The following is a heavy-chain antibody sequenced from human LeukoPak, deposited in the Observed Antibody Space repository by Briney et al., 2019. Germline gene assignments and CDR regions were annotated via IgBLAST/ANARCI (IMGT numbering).Heavy chain of an antibody. CDR2: IYASGST. CDR3: ARREVGRWLQFAGYFDL. V-gene: IGHV4-61*02. J-gene: IGHJ2*01. D-gene: IGHD5-24*01. CDR1: GGTISSGSYY. Sequence: SDTLSLTCTVSGGTISSGSYYWSWLRQPAGQGLKWFGRIYASGSTNYNPSLKSRVTISVDTSKNQFSLKLSSVTAADTAVYYCARREVGRWLQFAGYFDLWGRGTLVTVSS.